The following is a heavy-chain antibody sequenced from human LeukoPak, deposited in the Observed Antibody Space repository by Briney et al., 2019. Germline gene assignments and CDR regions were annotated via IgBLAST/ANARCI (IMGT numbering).Heavy chain of an antibody. Sequence: LGGSLRLSCAASGFTSSSYAMSWVRQAPGKGLEWVSAISGSGGSTYYADSVKGRVTISRDNSKNTLYLQMNSLRAEDTAVYYCAKRAGIAAAGPGGFDYWGQGTLVTVSS. CDR1: GFTSSSYA. CDR2: ISGSGGST. J-gene: IGHJ4*02. CDR3: AKRAGIAAAGPGGFDY. D-gene: IGHD6-13*01. V-gene: IGHV3-23*01.